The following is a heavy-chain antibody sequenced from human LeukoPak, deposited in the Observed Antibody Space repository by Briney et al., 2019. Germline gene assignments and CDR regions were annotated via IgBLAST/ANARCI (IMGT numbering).Heavy chain of an antibody. V-gene: IGHV3-30-3*01. J-gene: IGHJ4*02. Sequence: GGSLRLSCAASGFTFSSYAPHWVRQAPDKGLEWVAVISYDGSNKYYADSVKGRFTISRDNSKNTLYLQMNSLRAEDTAVYYCARNSGYYYVSFDYWGQGTLVTVSS. CDR1: GFTFSSYA. D-gene: IGHD3-22*01. CDR2: ISYDGSNK. CDR3: ARNSGYYYVSFDY.